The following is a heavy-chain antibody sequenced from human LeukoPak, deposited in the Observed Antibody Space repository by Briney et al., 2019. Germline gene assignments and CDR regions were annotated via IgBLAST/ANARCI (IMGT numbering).Heavy chain of an antibody. CDR3: ARQCGSLCPFDY. J-gene: IGHJ4*02. Sequence: GASVKVSCKASGYTFTSYAMHWVRQAPGQRLEWMGWINAGSGNTGYSQNFQGRVTITRDTSANTAYMELGSLRSDDTAVYYCARQCGSLCPFDYWGQGTLVTVSS. CDR2: INAGSGNT. D-gene: IGHD1-26*01. CDR1: GYTFTSYA. V-gene: IGHV1-3*01.